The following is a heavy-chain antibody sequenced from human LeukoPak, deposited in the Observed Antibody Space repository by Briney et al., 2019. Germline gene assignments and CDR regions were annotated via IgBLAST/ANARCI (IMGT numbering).Heavy chain of an antibody. CDR3: ARAGTDWSIDY. V-gene: IGHV3-74*01. D-gene: IGHD3-9*01. CDR2: INTDGSST. J-gene: IGHJ4*02. Sequence: GGSLRLSCAVSGFXFGSYWLHWVRQAPGKGQVWVSLINTDGSSTTYADSVKGRFTISRDNAKNTLYLHMNSLRAEDTAVYYCARAGTDWSIDYWGQGTLVTVSS. CDR1: GFXFGSYW.